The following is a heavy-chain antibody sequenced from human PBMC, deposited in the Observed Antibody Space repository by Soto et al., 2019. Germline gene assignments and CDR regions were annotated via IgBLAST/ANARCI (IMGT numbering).Heavy chain of an antibody. CDR1: DFAFSNYG. CDR3: AKKYLGTYPFDY. V-gene: IGHV3-33*03. Sequence: GGSLRLSCVASDFAFSNYGLPCVRQAPGKGLEWVALIWYEGTNKYYGDSVKGRFTVSRDNSKNTLYLQMDSLRAEDTAVYYCAKKYLGTYPFDYWGQGTLVTVAA. CDR2: IWYEGTNK. J-gene: IGHJ4*02. D-gene: IGHD1-26*01.